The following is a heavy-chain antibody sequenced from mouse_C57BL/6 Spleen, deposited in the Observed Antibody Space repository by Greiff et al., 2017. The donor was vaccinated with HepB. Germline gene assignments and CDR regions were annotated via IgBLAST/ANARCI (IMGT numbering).Heavy chain of an antibody. J-gene: IGHJ2*01. V-gene: IGHV1-55*01. CDR1: GYTFTSYW. Sequence: QVHVKQPGAELVKPGASVKMSCKASGYTFTSYWITWVKQRPGQGLEWIGDIYPGSGSTNYNEKFKSKATLTVDTSSSTAYMQLSSLTSEDSAVYYCASEFITTVVAHFDYWGQGTTLTVSS. D-gene: IGHD1-1*01. CDR3: ASEFITTVVAHFDY. CDR2: IYPGSGST.